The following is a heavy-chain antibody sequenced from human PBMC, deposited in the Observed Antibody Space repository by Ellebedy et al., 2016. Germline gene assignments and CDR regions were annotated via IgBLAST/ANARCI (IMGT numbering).Heavy chain of an antibody. Sequence: GGSLRLXXAPSGFIVSSFFMSWVRQAPGGGLEWISTISGDGDTTFSADSVKGRFTISRDNSRYTLYLQMNSLRAEDTAMYYGHYSGSWGQGTLVTVSS. V-gene: IGHV3-23*01. CDR3: HYSGS. CDR1: GFIVSSFF. CDR2: ISGDGDTT. J-gene: IGHJ4*02.